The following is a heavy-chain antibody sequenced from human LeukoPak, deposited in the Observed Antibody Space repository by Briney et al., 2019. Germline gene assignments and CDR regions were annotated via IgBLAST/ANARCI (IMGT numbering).Heavy chain of an antibody. CDR2: INPNSGGT. J-gene: IGHJ4*02. V-gene: IGHV1-2*02. CDR1: GYTFTGYY. Sequence: ASVKVSCKASGYTFTGYYMHWVRQAPGQGLEWMGWINPNSGGTNYAQKFQGRVTMTRDTSISTAYMELSRLRSDDTAVYYCARVDVWGDPPFDYWGQGTLVTVSS. D-gene: IGHD3-16*01. CDR3: ARVDVWGDPPFDY.